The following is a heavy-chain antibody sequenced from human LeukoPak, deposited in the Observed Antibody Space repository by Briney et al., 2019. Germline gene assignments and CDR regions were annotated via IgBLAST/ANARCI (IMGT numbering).Heavy chain of an antibody. J-gene: IGHJ4*02. V-gene: IGHV4-34*01. D-gene: IGHD4-23*01. Sequence: PSETLSLTCAVYGGSFSGYSWNWIRQPPVKGLEWIGEINHSGGTNYNPSLKSRVTISVDTSKKQFSLKLSSVTAADTAVYFCARTPYGANSCADYWGQGSLVTVSS. CDR2: INHSGGT. CDR1: GGSFSGYS. CDR3: ARTPYGANSCADY.